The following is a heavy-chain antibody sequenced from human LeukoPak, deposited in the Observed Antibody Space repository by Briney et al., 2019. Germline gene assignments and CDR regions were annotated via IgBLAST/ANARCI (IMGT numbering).Heavy chain of an antibody. CDR1: GFTFSSYS. CDR2: ISSSSSYI. J-gene: IGHJ4*02. D-gene: IGHD4-23*01. V-gene: IGHV3-21*01. CDR3: ARVYGGNSEFDY. Sequence: GGSLRPSCAGSGFTFSSYSMNGVRQAPGKGLEWVSSISSSSSYIYYADSVKGRFTISRDNAKNSLYLQMNSLRAEDTALYYCARVYGGNSEFDYWGQGTLVTLSS.